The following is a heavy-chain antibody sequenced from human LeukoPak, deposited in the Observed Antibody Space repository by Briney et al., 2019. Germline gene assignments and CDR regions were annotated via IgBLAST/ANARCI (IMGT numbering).Heavy chain of an antibody. CDR3: ARDLPPRYCSSTSCYGFDI. D-gene: IGHD2-2*01. CDR1: GGSISSYY. J-gene: IGHJ3*02. V-gene: IGHV4-59*12. Sequence: SETLSLTCTVSGGSISSYYWSWIRQPPGKGLEWIGYIYYSGSTNYNPSLKSRVTISVDTSKNQFSLKLSSVTAADTAVYYCARDLPPRYCSSTSCYGFDIWGQGTMVTVSS. CDR2: IYYSGST.